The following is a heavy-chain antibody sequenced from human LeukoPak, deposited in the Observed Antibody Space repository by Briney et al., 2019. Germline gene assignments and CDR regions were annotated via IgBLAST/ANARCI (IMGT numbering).Heavy chain of an antibody. V-gene: IGHV3-48*03. J-gene: IGHJ4*02. CDR2: ISNSGSTI. D-gene: IGHD2-2*01. Sequence: QPGGSLRLSCAASGNTFSSYEMNWVRQAPGKGLEWVSYISNSGSTIYYADSAKGRFTISRDNAKNSLYLRMNSLGAEDTAVYYCARDGGYCSSPNCHIDYWGQGTLVTVSS. CDR1: GNTFSSYE. CDR3: ARDGGYCSSPNCHIDY.